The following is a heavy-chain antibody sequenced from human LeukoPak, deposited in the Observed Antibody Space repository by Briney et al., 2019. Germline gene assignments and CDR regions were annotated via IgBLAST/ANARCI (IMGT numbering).Heavy chain of an antibody. D-gene: IGHD3-3*01. Sequence: PSETLSLTCTVSDDSIRAFYWSWVRQAPGKGLEWIGSIYYSGSVNDNPSLQSRVTISVDTSRNQFSLKLTSMTVADTAVYFCARRVATSGNFFDYWGPGTLVTVS. CDR2: IYYSGSV. J-gene: IGHJ4*02. CDR3: ARRVATSGNFFDY. V-gene: IGHV4-59*05. CDR1: DDSIRAFY.